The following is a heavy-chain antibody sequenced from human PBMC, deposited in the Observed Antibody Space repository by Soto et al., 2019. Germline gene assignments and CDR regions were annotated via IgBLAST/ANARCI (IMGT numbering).Heavy chain of an antibody. D-gene: IGHD1-1*01. CDR1: GGTFSRYA. CDR3: AKGDGGLRDNWKYYYCAFDV. CDR2: ISPMYGTA. J-gene: IGHJ6*02. Sequence: QVQLVQSGAEVKKPGSSVKVSCKASGGTFSRYAFSWVRQAPGQGPEWMGGISPMYGTANYAQKFQGRVTIIADRSTNTVYMELSSLRSEDTAVYSCAKGDGGLRDNWKYYYCAFDVWGPGASVTVSS. V-gene: IGHV1-69*14.